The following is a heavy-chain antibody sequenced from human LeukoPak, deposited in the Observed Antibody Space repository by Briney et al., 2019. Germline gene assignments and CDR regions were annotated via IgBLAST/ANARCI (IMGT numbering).Heavy chain of an antibody. CDR3: ARDGMTVAVGYFDL. V-gene: IGHV6-1*01. J-gene: IGHJ2*01. CDR2: TYYRSKWYN. CDR1: GDSVSSNSAA. D-gene: IGHD6-19*01. Sequence: SQTLSLTCAISGDSVSSNSAAWNWIRQSPSRGLEWLGRTYYRSKWYNDYAASVKSRITIKPDTSKNQFSLQLNSVTPEDTAVYYCARDGMTVAVGYFDLWGRGTLVTVSS.